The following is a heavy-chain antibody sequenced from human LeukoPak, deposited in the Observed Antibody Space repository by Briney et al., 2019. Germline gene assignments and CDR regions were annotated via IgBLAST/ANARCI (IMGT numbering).Heavy chain of an antibody. D-gene: IGHD2-2*01. CDR1: GFTFSSYA. CDR3: AKTKNGYCSSTSCYWYYYYGMDV. Sequence: PGGSLRLSCAASGFTFSSYAMSWVRQAPGKGLEWVSGISGSGGSTCYADSVKGRFTISRDNSKNTLYLQMNSLRAEDTAVYYCAKTKNGYCSSTSCYWYYYYGMDVWGQGTTVTVSS. CDR2: ISGSGGST. V-gene: IGHV3-23*01. J-gene: IGHJ6*02.